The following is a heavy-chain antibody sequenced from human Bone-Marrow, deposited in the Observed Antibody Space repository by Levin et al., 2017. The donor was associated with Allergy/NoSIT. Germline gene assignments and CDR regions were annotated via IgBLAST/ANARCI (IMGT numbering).Heavy chain of an antibody. Sequence: SETLSLTCTVSGGSISDNYYWSWIRQPAGKGLAWIGRIYTSGSTNYNPSLKSRATISVDTSKNQFSLKLSSVTAADTAIYYCVRGHCGGACHLRYYYYYMDVWGKGTRVTVSS. D-gene: IGHD2-21*02. CDR3: VRGHCGGACHLRYYYYYMDV. V-gene: IGHV4-61*02. CDR1: GGSISDNYY. J-gene: IGHJ6*03. CDR2: IYTSGST.